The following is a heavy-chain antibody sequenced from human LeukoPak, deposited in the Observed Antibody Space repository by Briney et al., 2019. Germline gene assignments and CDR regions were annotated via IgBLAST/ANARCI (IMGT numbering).Heavy chain of an antibody. J-gene: IGHJ4*02. Sequence: ASVNVSCKASGGTFSSYAISWVRQAPGQGLEWMGGIIPIFGTANYAQKFQGRVTITADESTSTAYMELSSLRFEDTAVYYCARGCRDGYNWYFDYWGQGTLVTVSS. V-gene: IGHV1-69*13. D-gene: IGHD5-24*01. CDR2: IIPIFGTA. CDR3: ARGCRDGYNWYFDY. CDR1: GGTFSSYA.